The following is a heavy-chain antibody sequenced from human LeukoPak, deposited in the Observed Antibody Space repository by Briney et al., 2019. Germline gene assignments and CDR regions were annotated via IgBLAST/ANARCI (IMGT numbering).Heavy chain of an antibody. D-gene: IGHD1-26*01. J-gene: IGHJ4*02. V-gene: IGHV1-2*06. Sequence: GASVKVSCKASGYTFTDYYIHWVRQAPGQGLEWMGRIRPNSGDTTYEQKFQARVTITTDTSISTAYMELSTLRSDDTAVYYCARDRAGSYEYWGQGTLVTVSS. CDR2: IRPNSGDT. CDR1: GYTFTDYY. CDR3: ARDRAGSYEY.